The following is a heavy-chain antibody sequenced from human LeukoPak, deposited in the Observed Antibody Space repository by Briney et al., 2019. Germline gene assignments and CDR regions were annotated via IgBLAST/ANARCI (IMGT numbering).Heavy chain of an antibody. CDR1: GFTFSSYA. V-gene: IGHV3-33*01. Sequence: PGRSLRLSCAASGFTFSSYAMHWVRPAPGKGLEWVAVIWYDGSNKYYADSVKGRFTISRDNSKNTLFLQMNSLRADDTAVYYCARGSFALGSGCSDWGQGTLVTVSS. D-gene: IGHD6-19*01. CDR3: ARGSFALGSGCSD. J-gene: IGHJ4*02. CDR2: IWYDGSNK.